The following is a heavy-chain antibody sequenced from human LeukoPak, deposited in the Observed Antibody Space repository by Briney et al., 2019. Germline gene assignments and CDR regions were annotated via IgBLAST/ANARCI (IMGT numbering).Heavy chain of an antibody. D-gene: IGHD3-22*01. Sequence: GGSLRLSCAASGFTFSDYYMSWIRQAPGKGLEWVSYISSSGSTIYYADSVKGRFTISRDNSKNTLYLQMNSLRAEDTAVYYCVRDDDRPDNGLDYWGQGTLVTVSS. CDR1: GFTFSDYY. J-gene: IGHJ4*02. CDR3: VRDDDRPDNGLDY. CDR2: ISSSGSTI. V-gene: IGHV3-11*04.